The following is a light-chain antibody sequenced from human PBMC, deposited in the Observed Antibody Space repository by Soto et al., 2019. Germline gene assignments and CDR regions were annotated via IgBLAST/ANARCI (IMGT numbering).Light chain of an antibody. CDR3: HQYAFWPYT. V-gene: IGKV3-15*01. J-gene: IGKJ2*01. CDR1: QSVRTS. CDR2: GAS. Sequence: ETGMTQSPDTLSVSPGERATLSCRASQSVRTSLAWYQQKPGQAPRLLIYGASTRATDIPPRFSSSGSGTEFTLAIDSLQSEDFAVYYCHQYAFWPYTFGQGTKVDIK.